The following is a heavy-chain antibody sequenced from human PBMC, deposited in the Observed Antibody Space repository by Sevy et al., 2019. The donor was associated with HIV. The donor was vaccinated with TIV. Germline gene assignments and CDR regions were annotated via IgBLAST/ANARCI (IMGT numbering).Heavy chain of an antibody. CDR3: AKDPEGGMIVVVITWFDP. D-gene: IGHD3-22*01. CDR2: ISGSGGST. CDR1: GFTFSSYA. V-gene: IGHV3-23*01. J-gene: IGHJ5*02. Sequence: GGSLRLSCAASGFTFSSYAMSWVRQAPGKGLEWVSAISGSGGSTYYADSVKGRFTISRDNSKNTLYLQMNSLRAEDTAVYYCAKDPEGGMIVVVITWFDPWGQGSLVAFSS.